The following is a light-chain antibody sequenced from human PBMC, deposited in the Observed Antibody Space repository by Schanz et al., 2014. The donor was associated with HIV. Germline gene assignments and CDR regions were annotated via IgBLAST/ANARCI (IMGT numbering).Light chain of an antibody. J-gene: IGKJ1*01. V-gene: IGKV3-15*01. CDR2: GAS. CDR1: QSVSGF. CDR3: QQYNNWPRT. Sequence: EIVLTQSPGTLSLSPGERATLSCRASQSVSGFLAWSQQKPGQAPRLLIYGASTRATGIPARFSGSGSGTDFTLTISSLQSEDFAVYYCQQYNNWPRTFGQGTKVEIK.